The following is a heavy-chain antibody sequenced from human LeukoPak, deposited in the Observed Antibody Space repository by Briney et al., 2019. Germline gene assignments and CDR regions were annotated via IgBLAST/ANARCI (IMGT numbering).Heavy chain of an antibody. CDR3: ARDWGQRGVGATLAN. CDR2: ISHDGSES. D-gene: IGHD1-26*01. Sequence: GGSLRLSCAASGFTFSSHAMVWVRQAPGKGLEWVSFISHDGSESFHTESVKGRFTITRDNFKNTVDLQVSGLKEEDTAVYYCARDWGQRGVGATLANWGQGTLVIVSS. CDR1: GFTFSSHA. J-gene: IGHJ4*02. V-gene: IGHV3-30-3*01.